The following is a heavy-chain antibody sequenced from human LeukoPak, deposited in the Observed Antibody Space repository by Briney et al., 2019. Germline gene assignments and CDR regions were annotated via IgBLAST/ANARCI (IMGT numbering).Heavy chain of an antibody. V-gene: IGHV3-23*01. CDR3: AKSVAIYFYYGLDV. Sequence: GGSQRLSCAASGFTFTDFYMSWIRQAPGKGLEWVSAISGSGGSTYYADSVKGRFTISRDNSKNTLFLQMNSLRAEDTAPYYCAKSVAIYFYYGLDVWGQGTTVAVSS. J-gene: IGHJ6*02. CDR1: GFTFTDFY. CDR2: ISGSGGST. D-gene: IGHD3-3*01.